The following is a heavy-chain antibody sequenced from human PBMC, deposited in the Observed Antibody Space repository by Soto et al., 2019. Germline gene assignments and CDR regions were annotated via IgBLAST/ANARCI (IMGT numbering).Heavy chain of an antibody. CDR3: ARDLGITMVRGVIITLHYYYGMDV. D-gene: IGHD3-10*01. Sequence: QVQLVESGGGVVQPGRSLRLSCAASGFTFSSYAMHWVRQAPGKGLEWVAVISYDGSNKYYADSVKGRFTISRDNSKNTLYLQMNSLRAEDTAVYYCARDLGITMVRGVIITLHYYYGMDVWGQGTTVTVSS. CDR1: GFTFSSYA. CDR2: ISYDGSNK. V-gene: IGHV3-30-3*01. J-gene: IGHJ6*02.